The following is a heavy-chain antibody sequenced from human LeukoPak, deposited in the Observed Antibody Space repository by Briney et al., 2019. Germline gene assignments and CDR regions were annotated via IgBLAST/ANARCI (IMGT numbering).Heavy chain of an antibody. CDR2: ISSSSSYI. CDR1: GFTFSSYS. J-gene: IGHJ6*02. CDR3: ARLRDYDFWSGYLDYYYYGMDV. D-gene: IGHD3-3*01. Sequence: AGGSLRLSCAASGFTFSSYSMNWVRQAPGKGLEWVSSISSSSSYIYYADSVKGRFTISRDNAKNSLYLQMNSLRAEDTAVYYCARLRDYDFWSGYLDYYYYGMDVWGQGTTVTVSS. V-gene: IGHV3-21*01.